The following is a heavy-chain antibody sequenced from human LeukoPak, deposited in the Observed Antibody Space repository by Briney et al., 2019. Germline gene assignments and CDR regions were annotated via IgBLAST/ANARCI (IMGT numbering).Heavy chain of an antibody. V-gene: IGHV3-30-3*01. J-gene: IGHJ3*02. D-gene: IGHD5-18*01. CDR3: YSYAWDDAFDI. CDR2: ISYDGSNK. CDR1: GFTFSSYA. Sequence: GGSLRLSCAASGFTFSSYAMHWVRQAPGKGLEWVAVISYDGSNKYYADSVKGRFTISRDNSKNTLYLQMNSLRAGDTAVYYCYSYAWDDAFDIWGQGTMVTVSS.